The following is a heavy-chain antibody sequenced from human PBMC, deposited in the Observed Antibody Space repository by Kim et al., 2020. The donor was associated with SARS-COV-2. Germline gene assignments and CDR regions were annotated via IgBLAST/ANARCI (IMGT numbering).Heavy chain of an antibody. V-gene: IGHV3-11*01. Sequence: GGSLRLSCAASGLSFSDSYMNWVRQAPGKGLEWLSFISTRGESIFYADSVEGRFTISRDNAKNSLYLQMNYLRDEDTAVYYCARSGNGYNAFGIWGQGVLV. CDR1: GLSFSDSY. CDR3: ARSGNGYNAFGI. D-gene: IGHD5-12*01. J-gene: IGHJ4*02. CDR2: ISTRGESI.